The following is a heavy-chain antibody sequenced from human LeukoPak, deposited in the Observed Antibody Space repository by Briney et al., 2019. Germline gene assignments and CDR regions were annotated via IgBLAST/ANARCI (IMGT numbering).Heavy chain of an antibody. J-gene: IGHJ4*02. CDR3: AKGPGSALNKRHFDD. V-gene: IGHV3-9*01. D-gene: IGHD1/OR15-1a*01. CDR2: GCWNSGNV. Sequence: GRSVRLFCGASVFTFENYAMHGLRRSRGGGGVGVSSGCWNSGNVAYADSVKGRFSISRDNAKNSLYLQMSSLRAEDTALYYCAKGPGSALNKRHFDDWGQGNLVIVSS. CDR1: VFTFENYA.